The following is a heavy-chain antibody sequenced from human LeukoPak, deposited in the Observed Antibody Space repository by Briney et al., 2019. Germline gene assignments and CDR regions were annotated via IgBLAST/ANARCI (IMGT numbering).Heavy chain of an antibody. Sequence: GGSLRLSCAASGFTFSSYAMSWVRQAPGKGLEWASAISGSGASTYYADSVKGRFTISRDNSKNTLYLQINSLRAEDAAAYYCARSVVVTAFRVFDYWGQGTLVTVSS. CDR2: ISGSGAST. CDR1: GFTFSSYA. CDR3: ARSVVVTAFRVFDY. V-gene: IGHV3-23*01. D-gene: IGHD2-21*02. J-gene: IGHJ4*02.